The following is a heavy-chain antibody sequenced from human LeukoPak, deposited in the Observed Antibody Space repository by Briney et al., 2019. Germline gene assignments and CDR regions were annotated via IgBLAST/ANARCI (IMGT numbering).Heavy chain of an antibody. Sequence: GGSLRLSCAASGFTFSSYAMSWVRQAPGKGLEWVSAISGSGDNTYYADSVKGRFTISRDNSKNTLYLQMNSLRAEDTAVYYCARYSSSWYHRETSIDYWGQGTLVTVSS. V-gene: IGHV3-23*01. CDR1: GFTFSSYA. CDR3: ARYSSSWYHRETSIDY. CDR2: ISGSGDNT. J-gene: IGHJ4*02. D-gene: IGHD6-13*01.